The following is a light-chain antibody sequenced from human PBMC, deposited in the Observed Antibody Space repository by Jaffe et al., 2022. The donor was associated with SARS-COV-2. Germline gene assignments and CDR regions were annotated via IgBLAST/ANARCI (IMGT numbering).Light chain of an antibody. J-gene: IGKJ4*01. Sequence: EIVLTQSPGILSLSPGDRATLSCRASQSVFNYLAWYQQKPGQAPRLLIFNTTYRATGIPARFSGSGSATDFTLTISSLEPDDFAVYHCQQRANWPLTFGGGTKVES. CDR3: QQRANWPLT. CDR2: NTT. V-gene: IGKV3-11*01. CDR1: QSVFNY.